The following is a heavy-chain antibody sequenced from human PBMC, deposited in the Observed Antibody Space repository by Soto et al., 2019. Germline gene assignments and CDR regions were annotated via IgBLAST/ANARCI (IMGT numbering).Heavy chain of an antibody. CDR2: ISSSGGTT. Sequence: EVQLLESGGGLVQPGGSLRLSCVASGFSFNNYAMSWVRQAPGKGLEWVSGISSSGGTTYYADSVKGRFTISRDNSKNTLYLQMNSLNADDTAVYYCAKSALGWQHWSRTTCYPLDDWGQGTLVAVSS. CDR3: AKSALGWQHWSRTTCYPLDD. D-gene: IGHD2-2*01. J-gene: IGHJ4*02. CDR1: GFSFNNYA. V-gene: IGHV3-23*01.